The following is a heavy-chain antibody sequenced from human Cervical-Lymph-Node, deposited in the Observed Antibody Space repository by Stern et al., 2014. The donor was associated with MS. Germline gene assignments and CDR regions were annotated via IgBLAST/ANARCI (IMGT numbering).Heavy chain of an antibody. J-gene: IGHJ6*02. CDR3: ARDRDGGLEV. D-gene: IGHD5-24*01. CDR2: IDQDGNKK. V-gene: IGHV3-7*03. Sequence: EVQLVESGGGLVQPGGSLRLSCAASGVMFSNFWMAWVRQAPGKGLEWVANIDQDGNKKYYVDSVKGRFTISRDNAENSLFLQMNSLRGEDTAVYFCARDRDGGLEVWGQGTTVTVSS. CDR1: GVMFSNFW.